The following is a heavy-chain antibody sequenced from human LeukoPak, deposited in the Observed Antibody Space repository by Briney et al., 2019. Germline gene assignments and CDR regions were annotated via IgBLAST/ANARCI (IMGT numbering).Heavy chain of an antibody. CDR1: GGSISSYY. D-gene: IGHD3-10*01. Sequence: PSETLSLTCTVSGGSISSYYWSWIRQPPGKGLEWIGYIYYSGSTYYNPSLKSRVTISVDTSKNQFSLKLSSVTAADTAVYYCASIGDYYGSGSYVYFDYWGQGTLVTVSS. CDR2: IYYSGST. J-gene: IGHJ4*02. CDR3: ASIGDYYGSGSYVYFDY. V-gene: IGHV4-59*12.